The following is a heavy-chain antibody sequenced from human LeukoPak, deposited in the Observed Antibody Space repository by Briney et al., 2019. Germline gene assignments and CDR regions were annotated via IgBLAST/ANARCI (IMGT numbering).Heavy chain of an antibody. J-gene: IGHJ4*02. CDR3: AKGSYYDSSGSFYFDY. D-gene: IGHD3-22*01. CDR2: ISGSGDNT. V-gene: IGHV3-23*01. Sequence: GGSLRLSCTASGFTVSSNYMVWVRRAPGKGLEWVSGISGSGDNTYYADSVKGRFTISRDNSKNTLYVQVNSLGTEDTAAYYCAKGSYYDSSGSFYFDYWGQGTLVTVSS. CDR1: GFTVSSNY.